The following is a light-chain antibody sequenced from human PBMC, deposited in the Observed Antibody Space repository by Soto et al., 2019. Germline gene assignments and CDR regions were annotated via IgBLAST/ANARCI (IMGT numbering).Light chain of an antibody. Sequence: DIQMTQSLSSLSASVGDRVTITCQASQDINNSLNWYQQRPGEAPKLLVYDASILEAGVPSRFSGPGFVTPFTRTISSLQHEDLATYFCQPSYNPALTFGGGTKLEFK. J-gene: IGKJ4*01. CDR2: DAS. CDR3: QPSYNPALT. CDR1: QDINNS. V-gene: IGKV1-33*01.